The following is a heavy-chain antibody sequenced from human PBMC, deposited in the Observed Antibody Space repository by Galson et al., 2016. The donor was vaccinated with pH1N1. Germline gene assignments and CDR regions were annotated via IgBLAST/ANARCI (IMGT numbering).Heavy chain of an antibody. CDR2: ISWNSNSI. CDR1: GFAFDDFA. J-gene: IGHJ4*02. V-gene: IGHV3-9*01. Sequence: SLRLSCAASGFAFDDFAMHWVRHVPGKGLEWVSGISWNSNSIGYADSVNGRFTISRDSAKKSLFLQMNSLRVEDTALYYCAKGAGRYSFGSGSFNYWGQGTQVTVSS. CDR3: AKGAGRYSFGSGSFNY. D-gene: IGHD3-10*01.